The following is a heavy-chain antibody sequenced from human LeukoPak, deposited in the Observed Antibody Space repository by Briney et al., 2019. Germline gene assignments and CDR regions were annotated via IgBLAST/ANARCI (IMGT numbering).Heavy chain of an antibody. CDR2: ISYDGSNK. Sequence: GGSLRLSCAASGFTFSSSAMSWVRQVPGKGLEWVAVISYDGSNKYYADSVKGRFTISRDYSKNTLFLQMNSLRAEDTAVYYCARETGSAIGSTDFDYWGQGTLVTVSS. V-gene: IGHV3-30-3*01. D-gene: IGHD4-17*01. CDR1: GFTFSSSA. J-gene: IGHJ4*02. CDR3: ARETGSAIGSTDFDY.